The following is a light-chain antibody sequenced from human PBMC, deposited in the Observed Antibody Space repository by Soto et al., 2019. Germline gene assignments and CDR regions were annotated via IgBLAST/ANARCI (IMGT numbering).Light chain of an antibody. V-gene: IGKV1-12*01. CDR3: QQASSFPPT. J-gene: IGKJ4*01. CDR2: AAS. Sequence: DIQMTQSPSSLSASVGDRVSITCRASQDINNYLAWYQQKPGTPPKLLIYAASSLQSGVPSRFRGSGSGTDFTLTINSLQPEDSATYYCQQASSFPPTFGGGTKVEI. CDR1: QDINNY.